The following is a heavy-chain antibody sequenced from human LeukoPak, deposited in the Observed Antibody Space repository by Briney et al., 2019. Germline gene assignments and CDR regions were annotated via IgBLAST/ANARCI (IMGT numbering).Heavy chain of an antibody. D-gene: IGHD2-2*01. J-gene: IGHJ4*02. Sequence: PSETLSLTCTVSGGSISSYYWSWIRQPPGKGLEWIGEINHSGSTNYNPSLKSRVTISVDTSKNQFSLKLSSVTAADTAVYYCASRYCSSTSCYPEYSSSWGTNYYFDYWGQGTLVTVSS. CDR3: ASRYCSSTSCYPEYSSSWGTNYYFDY. V-gene: IGHV4-34*01. CDR1: GGSISSYY. CDR2: INHSGST.